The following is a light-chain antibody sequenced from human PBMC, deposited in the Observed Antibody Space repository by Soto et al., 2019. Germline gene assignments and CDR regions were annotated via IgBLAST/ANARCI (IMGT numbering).Light chain of an antibody. CDR1: SSDVGGYNY. Sequence: QSALTQPPSASGSPGQSVTISCTGTSSDVGGYNYVSWYQQHPGKAPKLMIYEVSERPSGVPDRFSGSKSGNTASLTVSGLQAEDESDYYCSSYAGSNNVVFGGGTKVTLL. CDR3: SSYAGSNNVV. V-gene: IGLV2-8*01. CDR2: EVS. J-gene: IGLJ2*01.